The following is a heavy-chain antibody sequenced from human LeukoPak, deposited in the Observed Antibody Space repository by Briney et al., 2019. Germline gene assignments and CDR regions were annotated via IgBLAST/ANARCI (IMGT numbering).Heavy chain of an antibody. V-gene: IGHV3-66*01. CDR1: GFTVSSNY. J-gene: IGHJ4*02. Sequence: GGSLRLSCAASGFTVSSNYTSWVRQAPGKGLEWVSVIYSGGSTYYADSVKGRFTISRDNSKNTLYLQMNSLRAEDTAVYYCARDRRGLYGDYYFDYWGQGTLVTVSS. CDR2: IYSGGST. CDR3: ARDRRGLYGDYYFDY. D-gene: IGHD4-17*01.